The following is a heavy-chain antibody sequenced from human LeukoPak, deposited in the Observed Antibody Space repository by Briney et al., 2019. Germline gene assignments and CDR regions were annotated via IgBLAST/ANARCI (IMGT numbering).Heavy chain of an antibody. D-gene: IGHD4-17*01. CDR3: ARDGIDGDYD. V-gene: IGHV4-31*03. Sequence: SQTLSPTCTVSGGSISSGGYYWSWIRQHPGKGLEWIGYIYYSGSTYYNPSLKSRVTISVDTSKNQFSLKLSSVTAADTAVYYCARDGIDGDYDWGQGTLVTVSS. CDR2: IYYSGST. CDR1: GGSISSGGYY. J-gene: IGHJ4*02.